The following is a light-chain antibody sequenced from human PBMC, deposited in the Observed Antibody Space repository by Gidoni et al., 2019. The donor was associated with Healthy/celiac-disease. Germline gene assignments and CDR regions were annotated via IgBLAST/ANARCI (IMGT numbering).Light chain of an antibody. V-gene: IGKV1-39*01. CDR2: AAS. CDR3: QQSYSTPLT. J-gene: IGKJ4*01. Sequence: DSEMTQYPSSLSASVGDRVTITCRASQSISSYLNWYQQKPGKAPKLLIYAASSLQRGVPSRFIGSGSGTDFTLTISSLQPEDFATYYCQQSYSTPLTFGGGTKVEIK. CDR1: QSISSY.